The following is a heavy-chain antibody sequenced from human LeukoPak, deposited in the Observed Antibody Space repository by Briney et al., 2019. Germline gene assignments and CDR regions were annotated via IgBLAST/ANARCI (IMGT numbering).Heavy chain of an antibody. CDR2: INPDGNDK. CDR1: GFTFSIHW. J-gene: IGHJ4*02. Sequence: PGGSLRLSCVASGFTFSIHWMTWVRQAPGKGLEWVATINPDGNDKFFVDSVKGRFTISRDNAKTSLFLQMNSLRAEDTAIYYCTTSDCEYWGQGALVTVSS. CDR3: TTSDCEY. V-gene: IGHV3-7*03.